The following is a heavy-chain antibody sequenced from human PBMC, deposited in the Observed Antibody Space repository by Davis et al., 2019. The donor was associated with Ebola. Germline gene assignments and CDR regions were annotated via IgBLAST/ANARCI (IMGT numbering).Heavy chain of an antibody. J-gene: IGHJ4*02. CDR2: IYSGGNT. CDR3: ARGPIAAAGIPLGWLNY. V-gene: IGHV3-66*01. Sequence: GGSLRPSCEAPEFTISNHSLNWVRQAPGKGLEWVSVIYSGGNTYYADSVKGRFTISRDNSKNTLYLQMNSLRAEDTAVYYCARGPIAAAGIPLGWLNYWGQGTLVTVSS. CDR1: EFTISNHS. D-gene: IGHD6-13*01.